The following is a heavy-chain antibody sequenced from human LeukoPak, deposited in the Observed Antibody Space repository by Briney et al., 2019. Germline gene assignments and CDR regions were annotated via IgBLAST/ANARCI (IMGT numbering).Heavy chain of an antibody. CDR1: RFTFSSYW. Sequence: GGSLRLSCAPSRFTFSSYWMHWVRQAPGKGLVWVSQINSDGSSTSYADSVKGRFTISRDNAQNILSLQMNSLRAEDTAVYYCTQGDSVDGSSFGRHWGQGTLVTVSS. CDR2: INSDGSST. CDR3: TQGDSVDGSSFGRH. D-gene: IGHD6-19*01. V-gene: IGHV3-74*01. J-gene: IGHJ4*02.